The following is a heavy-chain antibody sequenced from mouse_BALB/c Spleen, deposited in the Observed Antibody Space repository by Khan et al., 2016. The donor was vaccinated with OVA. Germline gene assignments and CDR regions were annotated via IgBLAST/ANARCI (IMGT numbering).Heavy chain of an antibody. CDR2: ISYSGST. J-gene: IGHJ2*01. Sequence: VQLKESGPGLVKPSQSLSLTCTVTGYSITSGYGWNWIRQFPGNKLEWMGYISYSGSTNYNPSLKSRISITRDTSSNTAYLQLSSLTSEDTAVYYCARINAWGHGTTLTVSS. CDR3: ARINA. V-gene: IGHV3-2*02. CDR1: GYSITSGYG.